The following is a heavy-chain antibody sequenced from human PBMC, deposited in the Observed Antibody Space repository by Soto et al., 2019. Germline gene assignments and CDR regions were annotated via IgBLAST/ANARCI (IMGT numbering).Heavy chain of an antibody. CDR2: IYYSGST. V-gene: IGHV4-39*01. CDR3: ASGRYSSSWFDY. D-gene: IGHD6-13*01. Sequence: SETLSLTCTVSGGSISSSSYYLGWIRQPPGKGLEWIGSIYYSGSTYYNPSLKSRVTISVDTSKNQFSLKLSSVTAADTAVYYCASGRYSSSWFDYWGQGTLVTVSS. CDR1: GGSISSSSYY. J-gene: IGHJ4*02.